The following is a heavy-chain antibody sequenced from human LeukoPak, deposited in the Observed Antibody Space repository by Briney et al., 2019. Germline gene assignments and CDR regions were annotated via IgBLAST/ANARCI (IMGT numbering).Heavy chain of an antibody. CDR1: GYTFTSYG. V-gene: IGHV1-18*01. CDR3: ARDILPIVVVPAAPDY. CDR2: ISAYNGNT. J-gene: IGHJ4*02. Sequence: ASVKVSYKASGYTFTSYGISWVRQAPGQGLEWMGWISAYNGNTNYAQKLQGRVTMTTDTSTSTAYMELRSLRSDDTAVYYCARDILPIVVVPAAPDYWGQGTLVTVSS. D-gene: IGHD2-2*01.